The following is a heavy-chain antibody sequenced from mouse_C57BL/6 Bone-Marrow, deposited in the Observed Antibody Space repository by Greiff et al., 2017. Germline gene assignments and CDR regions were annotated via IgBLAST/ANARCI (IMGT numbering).Heavy chain of an antibody. CDR1: EYEFPSHD. J-gene: IGHJ3*01. CDR2: INSDGGST. D-gene: IGHD2-2*01. CDR3: ARQSSLLWLRQRFAY. Sequence: EVQLQESGGGLVQPGESLKLSCESNEYEFPSHDMSWVRKTPETRLELVAAINSDGGSTYYPDTMERRFIISRDNTKKTLYLQMSSLRSEDTALYDCARQSSLLWLRQRFAYWGQGTLVTVSA. V-gene: IGHV5-2*01.